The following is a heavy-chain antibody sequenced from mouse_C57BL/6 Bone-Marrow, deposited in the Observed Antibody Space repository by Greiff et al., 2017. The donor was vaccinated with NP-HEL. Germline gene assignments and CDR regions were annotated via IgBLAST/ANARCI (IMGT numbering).Heavy chain of an antibody. V-gene: IGHV5-4*01. CDR2: ISAGGSYT. D-gene: IGHD1-1*01. J-gene: IGHJ2*01. CDR1: GFTFSSYA. CDR3: GRGTLCATVVDY. Sequence: EVQRVESGGGLVKPGGSLKLSCAASGFTFSSYAMSWVRQTPEKRLEWVATISAGGSYTYYPDNVKGRFTISRDNAKNNLYLQMSHLQSEDTAVDYCGRGTLCATVVDYWGQGTTLTVSS.